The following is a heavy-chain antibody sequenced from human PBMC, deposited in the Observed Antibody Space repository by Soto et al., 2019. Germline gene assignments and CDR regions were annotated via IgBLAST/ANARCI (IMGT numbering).Heavy chain of an antibody. Sequence: LSLTCTVSGVSVTSDNWWSWVRQSPGKGLEWIGEIFHSVNTNYNPSLKSRATISVDKSKNQFSLTLTSVTAADTAIYYCTKNGWYSTDIWGQGTMVTVSS. J-gene: IGHJ3*02. V-gene: IGHV4-4*02. CDR2: IFHSVNT. CDR1: GVSVTSDNW. CDR3: TKNGWYSTDI. D-gene: IGHD6-19*01.